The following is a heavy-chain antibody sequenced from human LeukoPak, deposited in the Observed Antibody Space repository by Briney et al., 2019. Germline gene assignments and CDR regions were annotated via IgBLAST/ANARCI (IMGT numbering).Heavy chain of an antibody. CDR3: ARIRVDSSGWYYFDY. V-gene: IGHV2-70*11. CDR1: GFSLSTSGMC. D-gene: IGHD6-19*01. Sequence: SGPALVKPTQTLTLTCTFSGFSLSTSGMCVSWIRQPPGKALEWLARIDWDDDKYYSTSLKTRLTISKDTSKNQVVLTMTNMDPVDTATYYCARIRVDSSGWYYFDYWGQGTLVTVSS. CDR2: IDWDDDK. J-gene: IGHJ4*02.